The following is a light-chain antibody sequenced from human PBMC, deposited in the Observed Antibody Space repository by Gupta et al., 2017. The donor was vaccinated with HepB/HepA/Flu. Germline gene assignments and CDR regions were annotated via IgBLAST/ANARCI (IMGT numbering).Light chain of an antibody. V-gene: IGKV1-5*03. J-gene: IGKJ2*04. CDR1: QSIRSW. Sequence: DIQMTKSPSTLSASVGDRVTITCRASQSIRSWLAWYQQKPGKAPKLLIYKASNLESGVPSRFSGSGSGAEFTLTISSLQPDDFATYYCQQYKSHLCSFGQGTKLEIK. CDR2: KAS. CDR3: QQYKSHLCS.